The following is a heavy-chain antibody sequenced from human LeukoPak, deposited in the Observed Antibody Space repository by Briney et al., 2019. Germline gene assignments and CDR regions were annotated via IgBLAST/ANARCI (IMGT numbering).Heavy chain of an antibody. D-gene: IGHD5-24*01. Sequence: SVKVSCKAFGGTFSRYDFSWVRQAPGQGLEWMGRIIPIFGTANYAQKFQGRVTITTDEFTSTAYMELSSLRYDDTAVYYCARGDGYGYNWFDSWGQGTLVTVSS. J-gene: IGHJ5*01. CDR2: IIPIFGTA. CDR1: GGTFSRYD. V-gene: IGHV1-69*05. CDR3: ARGDGYGYNWFDS.